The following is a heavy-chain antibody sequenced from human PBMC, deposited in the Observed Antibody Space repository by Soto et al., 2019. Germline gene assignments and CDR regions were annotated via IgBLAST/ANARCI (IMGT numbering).Heavy chain of an antibody. CDR1: GFTFSSYW. CDR2: SNSDGSDT. Sequence: EVQLVESGGGLVQPGGSLRLSCAASGFTFSSYWMYWVRQAPGKGLVWVSRSNSDGSDTNYADSVKGRFTISRDNAKNTLYLQINSLRAEDTAVYYCARDRGWSLFDYWGQGTLVTVSS. V-gene: IGHV3-74*01. CDR3: ARDRGWSLFDY. J-gene: IGHJ4*02. D-gene: IGHD6-19*01.